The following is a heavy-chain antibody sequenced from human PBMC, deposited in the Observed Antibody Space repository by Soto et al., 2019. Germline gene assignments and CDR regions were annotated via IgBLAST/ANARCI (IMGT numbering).Heavy chain of an antibody. Sequence: QVQLVQSGAEVKKPGASVKVSCKASGYTFTSYDINWVRQATGQGLEWMGWMNPNSGNTGYAQKFQGRVTMTRNTSISTAYMELSSLRSEYTAVYYCARRITIFGVDNWFDPWGQGTLVTVSS. CDR3: ARRITIFGVDNWFDP. V-gene: IGHV1-8*01. CDR1: GYTFTSYD. J-gene: IGHJ5*02. CDR2: MNPNSGNT. D-gene: IGHD3-3*01.